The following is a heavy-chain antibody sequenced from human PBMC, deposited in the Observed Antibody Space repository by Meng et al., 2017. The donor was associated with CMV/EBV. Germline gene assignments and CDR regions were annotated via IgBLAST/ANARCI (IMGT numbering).Heavy chain of an antibody. J-gene: IGHJ6*02. CDR1: GGSFSDYY. CDR3: ARERGTTDILTGSGLYYGMDV. CDR2: ISSSGSTI. V-gene: IGHV3-11*01. D-gene: IGHD3-9*01. Sequence: LTCAVYGGSFSDYYMSWIRQAPGKGLEWVSYISSSGSTIYYADSVKGRFTISRDNAKNSLYLQMNSLRAEDTAVYYCARERGTTDILTGSGLYYGMDVWGQGTTVTVSS.